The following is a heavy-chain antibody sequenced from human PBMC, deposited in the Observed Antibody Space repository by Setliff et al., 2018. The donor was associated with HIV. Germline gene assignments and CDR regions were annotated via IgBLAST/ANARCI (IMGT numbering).Heavy chain of an antibody. V-gene: IGHV4-39*01. D-gene: IGHD2-2*01. CDR3: ARQSTTSRDFDS. CDR1: PESISSNNYY. CDR2: VSYTGTT. Sequence: SETLSLTCTVSPESISSNNYYWAWIRQPPGKGLEWIGFVSYTGTTRYSPSLRSRISISIDASKNKFSLQLSSVTAADTAVYYCARQSTTSRDFDSWGQGTLVTVSS. J-gene: IGHJ4*02.